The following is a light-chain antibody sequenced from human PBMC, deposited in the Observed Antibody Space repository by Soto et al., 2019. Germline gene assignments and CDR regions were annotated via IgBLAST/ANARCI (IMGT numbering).Light chain of an antibody. J-gene: IGKJ4*01. V-gene: IGKV3-11*01. CDR1: QSISNY. CDR3: QQRSNWPPLT. Sequence: EIVLTQSPGTLSLSPGERATLSCRASQSISNYLAWYQHKPGQAPRLLISDASERASGVPARFSGSGSGTDFTLTISSLEPEDFAVYYCQQRSNWPPLTFGGGTKVEIK. CDR2: DAS.